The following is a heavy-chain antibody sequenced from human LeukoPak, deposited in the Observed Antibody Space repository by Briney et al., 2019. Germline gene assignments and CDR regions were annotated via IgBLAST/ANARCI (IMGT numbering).Heavy chain of an antibody. CDR3: ARDPYSGAYGDTYYYYMDV. V-gene: IGHV3-21*01. CDR1: GFTFSSYS. Sequence: PGGSLRLSCAASGFTFSSYSMNWVRQAPGKGLEWVSFISSSSSYIYYADSVKGRFTISRDNAKNSLYLQMNSLRAEDTAVYYCARDPYSGAYGDTYYYYMDVWGKGTTVTISS. J-gene: IGHJ6*03. CDR2: ISSSSSYI. D-gene: IGHD1-26*01.